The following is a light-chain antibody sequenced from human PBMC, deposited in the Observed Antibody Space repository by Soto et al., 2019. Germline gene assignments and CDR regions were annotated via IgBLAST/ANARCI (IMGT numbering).Light chain of an antibody. V-gene: IGKV3-20*01. CDR2: GAS. CDR1: QSVSSSY. J-gene: IGKJ1*01. CDR3: QQYKSRRT. Sequence: EIVLTQSPGTLSLSPGERATLSCRASQSVSSSYLAWYQQKPGQAPRLLIYGASTRATGIPARFSGSGSGTEFTLTITSLHPDDFATYYCQQYKSRRTFGQGTKVDIK.